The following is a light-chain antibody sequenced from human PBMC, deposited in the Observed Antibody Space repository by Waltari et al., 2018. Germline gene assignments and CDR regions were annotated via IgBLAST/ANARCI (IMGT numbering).Light chain of an antibody. Sequence: DTQMTQSPSSLSASVGDRGTITCRASHTITTYLNWYQQKPGKAPKVLISAASTLHSWVPSRFSGSGSGTYFTLTISSLQPEDFATYYCQQSYETPLTFGGGTRVEIK. J-gene: IGKJ4*01. CDR1: HTITTY. V-gene: IGKV1-39*01. CDR2: AAS. CDR3: QQSYETPLT.